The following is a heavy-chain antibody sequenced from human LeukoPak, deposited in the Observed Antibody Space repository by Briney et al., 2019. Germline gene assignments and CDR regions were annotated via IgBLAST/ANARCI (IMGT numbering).Heavy chain of an antibody. Sequence: PSETLSLTCTVSGGSISSGGYYWSWIRQHPGKGLEWFGDIYYSGSTYYNPSLKSRVTISVDTSKNQFDLTLSSLTAADTAVYYCARVVYDSSGYYFLYYFDYWGQGTLVTVSS. V-gene: IGHV4-31*02. CDR1: GGSISSGGYY. J-gene: IGHJ4*02. CDR3: ARVVYDSSGYYFLYYFDY. CDR2: IYYSGST. D-gene: IGHD3-22*01.